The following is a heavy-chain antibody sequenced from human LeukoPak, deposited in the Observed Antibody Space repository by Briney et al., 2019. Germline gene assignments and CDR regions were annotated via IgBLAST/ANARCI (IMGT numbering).Heavy chain of an antibody. Sequence: ASVKVSCKASGGTFSSYAISWVRQAPGQGLEWMGGIIPIFGTANYAQKFQGRVTMTRDTSISTAYMELSRLRSDDTAVYYCARQDRASGSFDYWGQGTLVTVSS. D-gene: IGHD1-26*01. CDR1: GGTFSSYA. CDR2: IIPIFGTA. J-gene: IGHJ4*02. V-gene: IGHV1-69*05. CDR3: ARQDRASGSFDY.